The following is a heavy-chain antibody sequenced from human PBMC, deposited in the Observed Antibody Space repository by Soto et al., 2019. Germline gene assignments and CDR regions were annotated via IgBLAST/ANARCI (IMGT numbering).Heavy chain of an antibody. V-gene: IGHV1-18*01. Sequence: ASVKVSCKASGYTFTSYGISWVRQAPGQGLEWMGWISAYNGNTNYAQKLQGRVTMTTDTSTSTAYMELRSLRSYDTAVYYCARDTFSSRSSRYLYGGYWGQGTLVTVSS. CDR2: ISAYNGNT. CDR1: GYTFTSYG. CDR3: ARDTFSSRSSRYLYGGY. D-gene: IGHD1-26*01. J-gene: IGHJ4*02.